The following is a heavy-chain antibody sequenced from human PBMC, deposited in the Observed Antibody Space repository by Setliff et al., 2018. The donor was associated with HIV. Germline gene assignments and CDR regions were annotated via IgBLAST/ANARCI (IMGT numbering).Heavy chain of an antibody. Sequence: SVKVSCKASGYTFSDYDVAWVRQAPGQGLEWVGGIIPVVDAPIYAQRFQGRVVITADKSTGTAYMQLSSLKFEDTAVYYCATRPPGVHGFSIWGQGTTVTVS. J-gene: IGHJ6*02. D-gene: IGHD3-10*01. CDR3: ATRPPGVHGFSI. CDR1: GYTFSDYD. CDR2: IIPVVDAP. V-gene: IGHV1-69*06.